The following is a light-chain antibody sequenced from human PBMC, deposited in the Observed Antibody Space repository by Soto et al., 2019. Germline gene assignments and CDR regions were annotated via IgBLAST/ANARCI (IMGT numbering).Light chain of an antibody. CDR2: QVT. Sequence: QSALTQPASVSGSLGQSITISCTGTTRDIAGYNYISWYQQLPGKAPKLMIYQVTIRPSGISNRFSGSKSGNTASLTISGLQAEDEADYYCAAWDDSLSGGVFGTGTKLTVL. V-gene: IGLV2-14*01. CDR1: TRDIAGYNY. CDR3: AAWDDSLSGGV. J-gene: IGLJ1*01.